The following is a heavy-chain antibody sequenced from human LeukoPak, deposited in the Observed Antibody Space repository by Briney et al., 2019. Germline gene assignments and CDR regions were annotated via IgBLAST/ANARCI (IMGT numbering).Heavy chain of an antibody. Sequence: GGSLRLSCAASGFTISTYAMSWVRPAPGKGLEWVSGISGSGGSTYYADSVKGRFTISRDSSKNTLYLQMNSLRAEDTAVYYCAKRGDYTGSRSYYYCMDVWGNGTTVTVSS. CDR2: ISGSGGST. V-gene: IGHV3-23*01. D-gene: IGHD2-8*02. CDR3: AKRGDYTGSRSYYYCMDV. J-gene: IGHJ6*03. CDR1: GFTISTYA.